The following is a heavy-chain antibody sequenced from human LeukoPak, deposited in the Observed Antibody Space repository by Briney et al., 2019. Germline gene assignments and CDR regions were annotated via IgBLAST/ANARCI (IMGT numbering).Heavy chain of an antibody. J-gene: IGHJ4*02. CDR3: ARDVGYSAYD. CDR2: INNDGSAT. CDR1: GFTFRSSW. D-gene: IGHD5-12*01. Sequence: PGGTLRLPYEASGFTFRSSWMHWGRQGPGKGMVWVSRINNDGSATTYADSVKGRFTISRDTAKNTVFLQMNSLRAEDTAVYYCARDVGYSAYDWGQGTVVTVSS. V-gene: IGHV3-74*01.